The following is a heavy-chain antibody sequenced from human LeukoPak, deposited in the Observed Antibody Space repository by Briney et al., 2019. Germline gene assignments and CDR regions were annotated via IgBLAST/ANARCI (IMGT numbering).Heavy chain of an antibody. CDR3: ASNSEYSYGYVLDY. CDR2: ISYDGSNK. D-gene: IGHD5-18*01. Sequence: PGGSLRLSCAASGFTFSSYAIHWVRQAPGKGLEWVAVISYDGSNKYYADSVKGRFTISRDNSKNTLYLQMNSLRAEDTAVYYCASNSEYSYGYVLDYWGQGALVIVSS. J-gene: IGHJ4*02. CDR1: GFTFSSYA. V-gene: IGHV3-30*04.